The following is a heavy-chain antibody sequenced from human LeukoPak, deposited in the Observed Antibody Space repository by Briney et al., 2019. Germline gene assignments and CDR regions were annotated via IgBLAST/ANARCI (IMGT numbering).Heavy chain of an antibody. CDR1: GFTFDDYA. CDR3: ARDLELDY. J-gene: IGHJ4*02. Sequence: GGSLRLSCAASGFTFDDYAMHWVRQAPGKGLEWVSGISWNSGSIGYADSVKGRFTISRDNSKNTLYLQMNSLRAEDTAVYYCARDLELDYWGQGTLVTVSS. CDR2: ISWNSGSI. D-gene: IGHD3-10*01. V-gene: IGHV3-9*01.